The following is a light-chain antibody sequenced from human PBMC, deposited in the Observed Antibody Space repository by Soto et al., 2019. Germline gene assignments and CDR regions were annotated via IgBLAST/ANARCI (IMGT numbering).Light chain of an antibody. J-gene: IGLJ2*01. CDR3: CSYSGRSTFDVV. V-gene: IGLV2-23*03. Sequence: QSALTQPASVSGSPGQSITISCTGTSSDVGGYNLVSWYQQHPGKAPKLMIYEGSQRPSGVSNRFSGSKSGNTASLTISGLQAEDEADYYCCSYSGRSTFDVVFGGGTQLTVL. CDR2: EGS. CDR1: SSDVGGYNL.